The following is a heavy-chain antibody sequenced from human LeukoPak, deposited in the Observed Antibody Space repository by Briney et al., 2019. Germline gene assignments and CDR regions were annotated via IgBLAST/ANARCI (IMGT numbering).Heavy chain of an antibody. CDR1: GFTFSSYA. Sequence: PGGSLRLSCAASGFTFSSYAMSWVRQAPGKGLEWVSAISGSGGSTYYADSVKGRFTISRDNSKNTLYLQMNSLRAEDTAVYYCAKPSFDYYGSSGYRPSNFDYWGQGTLVTVSS. V-gene: IGHV3-23*01. J-gene: IGHJ4*02. CDR3: AKPSFDYYGSSGYRPSNFDY. D-gene: IGHD3-22*01. CDR2: ISGSGGST.